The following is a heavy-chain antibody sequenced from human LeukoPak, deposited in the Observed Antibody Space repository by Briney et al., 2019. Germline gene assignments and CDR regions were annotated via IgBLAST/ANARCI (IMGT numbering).Heavy chain of an antibody. Sequence: SETLSLTCSVSGDSISDFYWTWIRQPPGKRLEWIGNIHYSGNSNYNPSLQSRVTISIDTSRKQLFLKLTSVTAADTAVYYRALAPNSNWFDFWGQGTLVTVSS. D-gene: IGHD2-8*01. CDR1: GDSISDFY. V-gene: IGHV4-59*08. CDR3: ALAPNSNWFDF. CDR2: IHYSGNS. J-gene: IGHJ5*01.